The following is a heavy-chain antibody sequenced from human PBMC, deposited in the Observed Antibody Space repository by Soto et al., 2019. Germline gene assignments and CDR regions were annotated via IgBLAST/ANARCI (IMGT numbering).Heavy chain of an antibody. D-gene: IGHD3-3*01. CDR2: ISYDGSNK. V-gene: IGHV3-30-3*01. Sequence: PGGSLRLSCAASGFTFSSYAMHWVRQAPGKGLEWVAVISYDGSNKYYADSVKGRFTISRDNSKNTLYLQMNSLRAEDTAVYYCARTDYDFWSGYASYWGQGTLVTVSS. CDR3: ARTDYDFWSGYASY. J-gene: IGHJ4*02. CDR1: GFTFSSYA.